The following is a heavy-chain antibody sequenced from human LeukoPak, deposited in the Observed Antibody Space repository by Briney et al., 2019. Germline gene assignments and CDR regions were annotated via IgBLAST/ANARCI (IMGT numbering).Heavy chain of an antibody. J-gene: IGHJ4*02. Sequence: PGGSLRLSCAASGFTLSSYNMNWVRQAPGKGLEWVSYISSSSSTIYYADSVKGRFTTSRENAKNSLYLQMNSLRAEDTAVYYCANLPSGYSGDDRSFDYWGQGTLVTVSS. D-gene: IGHD5-12*01. CDR3: ANLPSGYSGDDRSFDY. CDR2: ISSSSSTI. V-gene: IGHV3-48*01. CDR1: GFTLSSYN.